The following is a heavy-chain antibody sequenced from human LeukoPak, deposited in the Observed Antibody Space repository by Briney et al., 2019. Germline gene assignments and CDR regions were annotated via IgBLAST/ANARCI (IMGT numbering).Heavy chain of an antibody. CDR3: ARDRGYDILTGPAHYYYYGMDV. CDR2: IYYSGST. V-gene: IGHV4-61*01. Sequence: SETLSLTCTVSAGSASSGSYYWSWIRQPPGKGLQWIGYIYYSGSTNYNPSLKSRVTISVDTSKNQFSLKLSSVTAADTAVYYCARDRGYDILTGPAHYYYYGMDVWGQGTTVTVSS. CDR1: AGSASSGSYY. J-gene: IGHJ6*02. D-gene: IGHD3-9*01.